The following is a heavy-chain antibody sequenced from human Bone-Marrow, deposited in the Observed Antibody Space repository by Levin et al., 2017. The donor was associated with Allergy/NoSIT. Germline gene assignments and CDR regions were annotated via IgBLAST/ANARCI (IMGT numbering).Heavy chain of an antibody. D-gene: IGHD6-19*01. Sequence: GESLKISCVASGFTFSSYWMNWVRQAPGKGLEWVANIKQDASEKYYVDSVKGRFSISRDNAKNSLFLQMDTLRAEDTAVYYCAGGSGFLIDDWGQGTLVTVSS. CDR1: GFTFSSYW. CDR2: IKQDASEK. V-gene: IGHV3-7*01. CDR3: AGGSGFLIDD. J-gene: IGHJ4*02.